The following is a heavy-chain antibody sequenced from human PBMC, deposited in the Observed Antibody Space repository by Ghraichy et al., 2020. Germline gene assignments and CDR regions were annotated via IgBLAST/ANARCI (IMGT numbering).Heavy chain of an antibody. V-gene: IGHV3-7*01. CDR2: IRQDGSDQ. J-gene: IGHJ5*02. Sequence: GGSLRLSCAASGFTFKNYWMNWVRHAPGKGLEWLASIRQDGSDQWYGDSVRGRFTISRDNAKSSLYLQMNSLRTEDTAVYYCARDPAPSGRNWYDPWGQGTLVTVSS. CDR1: GFTFKNYW. D-gene: IGHD3-10*01. CDR3: ARDPAPSGRNWYDP.